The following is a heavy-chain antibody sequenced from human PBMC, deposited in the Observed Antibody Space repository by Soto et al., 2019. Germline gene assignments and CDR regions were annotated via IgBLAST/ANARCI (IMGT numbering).Heavy chain of an antibody. CDR1: GFTFSSYA. D-gene: IGHD6-19*01. J-gene: IGHJ4*02. V-gene: IGHV3-23*01. CDR2: ISGSGGST. Sequence: GGSLRLSCAASGFTFSSYAMSWVRQAPGKGLEWVSAISGSGGSTYYADSVKGRFTISRDNSKNTLYLQMNSLRAEDTAVYYCAKDLRRVIEVAGLHVGYFDYWSQGTLVTVSS. CDR3: AKDLRRVIEVAGLHVGYFDY.